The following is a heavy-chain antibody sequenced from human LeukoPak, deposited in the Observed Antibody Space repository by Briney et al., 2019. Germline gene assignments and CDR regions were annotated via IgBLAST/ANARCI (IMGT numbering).Heavy chain of an antibody. CDR3: ARTSRTDYGDFDY. D-gene: IGHD4-17*01. J-gene: IGHJ4*02. V-gene: IGHV4-59*01. CDR1: GGSISSYY. Sequence: KPSETLSLTCTVSGGSISSYYWSWIRQPPGKGLEWIGYIYYSGSTNYNPSLKSRVTIPVDTSKNQFSLKLSSVTAADTAVYYCARTSRTDYGDFDYWGQGTLVTVSS. CDR2: IYYSGST.